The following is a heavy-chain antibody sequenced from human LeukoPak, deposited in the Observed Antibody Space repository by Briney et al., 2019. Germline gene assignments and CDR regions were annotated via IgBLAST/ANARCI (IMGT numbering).Heavy chain of an antibody. J-gene: IGHJ4*02. CDR1: GGSLSTHH. Sequence: PSETLSLTCVVTGGSLSTHHWSWIRQSPGRGLEWIGYISDSGSTNYNPSLKSRVTISVDTSKNQFSLMLSSVTAADTAVYYCARGYDSSAYYPFNYWGQGTLVTVSS. CDR3: ARGYDSSAYYPFNY. CDR2: ISDSGST. D-gene: IGHD3-22*01. V-gene: IGHV4-59*11.